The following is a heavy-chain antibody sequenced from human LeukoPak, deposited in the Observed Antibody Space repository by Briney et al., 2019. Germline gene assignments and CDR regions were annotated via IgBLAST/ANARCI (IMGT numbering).Heavy chain of an antibody. CDR3: ARGYCSGGSCYFDY. Sequence: GGSLRLFCAASGFTFSSYSMNWVRQAPGKGLEWVSSISSSSSYIYYADSVKGRFTISRDNAKNSLYLQMNSLRAEDTAVYYCARGYCSGGSCYFDYWGQGTLVTVSS. CDR2: ISSSSSYI. V-gene: IGHV3-21*01. D-gene: IGHD2-15*01. CDR1: GFTFSSYS. J-gene: IGHJ4*02.